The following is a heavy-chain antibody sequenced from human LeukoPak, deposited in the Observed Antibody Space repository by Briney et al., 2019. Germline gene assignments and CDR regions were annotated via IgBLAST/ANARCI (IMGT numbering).Heavy chain of an antibody. V-gene: IGHV1-2*02. J-gene: IGHJ3*02. CDR2: INPNSGGT. CDR3: ARVLRSGWFHDAFDI. Sequence: GASVKVSCKTSGYTFTTYALSWVRQAPGQGLEWMGWINPNSGGTNYAQKFQGRVTMTRDTSISTAYMELSRLRSDDTAVYYCARVLRSGWFHDAFDIWGQGTMVTVSS. CDR1: GYTFTTYA. D-gene: IGHD6-19*01.